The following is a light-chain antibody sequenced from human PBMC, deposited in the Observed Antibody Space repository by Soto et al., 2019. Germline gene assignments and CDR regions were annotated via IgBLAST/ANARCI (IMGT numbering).Light chain of an antibody. V-gene: IGKV1-39*01. CDR3: QQSKTAPAT. CDR2: AAS. J-gene: IGKJ4*01. CDR1: QTINYY. Sequence: DIQMTQSPSSLSASVGDRVSIACRASQTINYYLNWFQQKPGKAPKILIFAASSLQSGVPSRFSGSGPGTDFTLTISSLQPEDFATYSCQQSKTAPATFGGGTKVEMK.